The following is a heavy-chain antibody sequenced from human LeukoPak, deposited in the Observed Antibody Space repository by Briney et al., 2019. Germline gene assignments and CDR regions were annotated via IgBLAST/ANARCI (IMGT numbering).Heavy chain of an antibody. D-gene: IGHD4-17*01. V-gene: IGHV1-46*01. CDR2: INPSGGST. CDR3: ARDDDYGDFLVY. J-gene: IGHJ4*02. Sequence: ASVKVSCKASGYTFTSYYMHWVRQAPGQGLEWMGIINPSGGSTSYAQKFQGRVTITADESTSTAYMELSSLRSEDTAVYYCARDDDYGDFLVYWGQGTLVTVSS. CDR1: GYTFTSYY.